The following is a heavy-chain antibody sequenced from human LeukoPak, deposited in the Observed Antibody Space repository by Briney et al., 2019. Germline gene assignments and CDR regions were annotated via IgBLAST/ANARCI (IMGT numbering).Heavy chain of an antibody. CDR3: AREPPPLNWYYGMDV. CDR1: GFTVSRNY. D-gene: IGHD1-14*01. CDR2: IYSIGGA. V-gene: IGHV3-66*01. J-gene: IGHJ6*02. Sequence: GGSLRLSCAASGFTVSRNYMSWVRQAPGKGLEWVPVIYSIGGAHYSDSVRGRFTISRDNFENTVYLQMNSLRAEDTAVYYCAREPPPLNWYYGMDVWGQGTTVTVSS.